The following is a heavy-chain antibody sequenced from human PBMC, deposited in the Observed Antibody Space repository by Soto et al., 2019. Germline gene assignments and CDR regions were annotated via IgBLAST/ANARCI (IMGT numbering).Heavy chain of an antibody. J-gene: IGHJ4*02. CDR3: ARDYPMYYYDSSGYQDY. D-gene: IGHD3-22*01. CDR2: IWYDGSNK. V-gene: IGHV3-33*01. CDR1: GFTFSSYG. Sequence: QVQLVESGGGVVQPGRSLRLSCAASGFTFSSYGMHWVRQAPGKGLEWVAVIWYDGSNKYYADSVKGRFTISRDNSKNTLYLQMNSLRAEDTAVYYCARDYPMYYYDSSGYQDYWGQGTLVTVSS.